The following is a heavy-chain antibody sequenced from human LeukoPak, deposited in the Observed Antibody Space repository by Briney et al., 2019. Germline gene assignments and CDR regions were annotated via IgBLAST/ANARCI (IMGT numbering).Heavy chain of an antibody. CDR2: ISCDGSNK. D-gene: IGHD6-19*01. CDR3: ARAGIAVDYRGFDY. CDR1: GFTFSSYG. Sequence: PGRSLRLSCAASGFTFSSYGMHWVRQGPGKGLEWVADISCDGSNKYYADSEKGRFTISRDNSKNTLYVQRNSLRGEDTAVYYCARAGIAVDYRGFDYWGQGTLVTVSS. J-gene: IGHJ4*02. V-gene: IGHV3-30*03.